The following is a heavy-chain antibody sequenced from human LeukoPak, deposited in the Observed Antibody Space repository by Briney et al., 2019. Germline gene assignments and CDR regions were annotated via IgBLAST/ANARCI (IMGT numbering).Heavy chain of an antibody. D-gene: IGHD3-9*01. V-gene: IGHV3-74*01. CDR3: ASPGDNYAILGLDY. J-gene: IGHJ4*02. Sequence: PGGSLRLPCAASGFTLSKYWMHWVRQAPGKGLAWVSRISSDGTNTAYADSVKGRFTISRDSAKNMLYLQMNSLRVEDTAMYYCASPGDNYAILGLDYWGQGTLVTVSS. CDR1: GFTLSKYW. CDR2: ISSDGTNT.